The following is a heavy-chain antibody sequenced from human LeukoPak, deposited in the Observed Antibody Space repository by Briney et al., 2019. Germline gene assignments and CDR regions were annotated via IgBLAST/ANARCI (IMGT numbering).Heavy chain of an antibody. CDR1: GGSISSYY. V-gene: IGHV4-59*12. CDR2: IYYSGST. CDR3: ATDIVVGDYYYYYMDV. J-gene: IGHJ6*03. Sequence: PSETLSLTCTVSGGSISSYYWSWIRQPPGKGLEWIGYIYYSGSTNYNPSLKSRVTISVDTSKNQFSLKLSSVTAADTAVYYCATDIVVGDYYYYYMDVWGKGTTVTVSS. D-gene: IGHD2-15*01.